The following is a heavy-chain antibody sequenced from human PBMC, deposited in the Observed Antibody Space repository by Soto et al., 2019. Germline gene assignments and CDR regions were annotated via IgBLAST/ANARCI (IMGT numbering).Heavy chain of an antibody. Sequence: SQTLSLTCVISVDSVSSNSAAWNWIRQSPSGGLEWLGRTYYNSKWNNNYAVSVKSRITIDPDTSKNQFSLQLSSVTPEDTAVYYCARWLEDGGHDHAFDILGQGTMVTVSS. D-gene: IGHD2-15*01. J-gene: IGHJ3*02. CDR2: TYYNSKWNN. CDR1: VDSVSSNSAA. CDR3: ARWLEDGGHDHAFDI. V-gene: IGHV6-1*01.